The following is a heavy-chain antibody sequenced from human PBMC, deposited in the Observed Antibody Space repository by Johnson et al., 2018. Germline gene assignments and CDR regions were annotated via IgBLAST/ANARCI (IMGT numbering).Heavy chain of an antibody. D-gene: IGHD5-18*01. Sequence: QVQLQESGPGLVKPSETLSLTCTVSGGSISSYYWTWIRQPPGKGLEWIGYIYYSGSTNYNPSLKSRVTISVDTSKIQFSLKLSSVTAADTAVYYWARARSWGIQLYYYYYGMDVWGQGTTVTVSS. CDR1: GGSISSYY. CDR3: ARARSWGIQLYYYYYGMDV. V-gene: IGHV4-59*01. CDR2: IYYSGST. J-gene: IGHJ6*02.